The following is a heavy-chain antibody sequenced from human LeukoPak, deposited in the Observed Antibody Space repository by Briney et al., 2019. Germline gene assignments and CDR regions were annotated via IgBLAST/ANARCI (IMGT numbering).Heavy chain of an antibody. V-gene: IGHV4-39*01. J-gene: IGHJ4*02. CDR2: IYYSGST. Sequence: PSETLSLTCTVSGGSISSSSYYWGWIRQPPGKGLEWIGSIYYSGSTYYNPSLKSRVTISVDTSKNQFSLKLSSVTAADTAVYYCARSMVVVVVDYWGQGTLVTVSS. CDR3: ARSMVVVVVDY. D-gene: IGHD2-15*01. CDR1: GGSISSSSYY.